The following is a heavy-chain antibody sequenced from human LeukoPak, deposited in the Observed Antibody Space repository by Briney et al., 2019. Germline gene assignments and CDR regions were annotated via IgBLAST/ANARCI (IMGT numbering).Heavy chain of an antibody. CDR1: GFTFSGYA. D-gene: IGHD1-1*01. Sequence: GGSLRLSSSASGFTFSGYAMLWVRQAPGKGLECVSAISSGGSTHYADSVKGRFTISRDDSENTLYLQMSSLRAEDTAVYYCAMNWNCDCWGQGTLVTVSS. V-gene: IGHV3-64D*09. CDR3: AMNWNCDC. CDR2: ISSGGST. J-gene: IGHJ4*02.